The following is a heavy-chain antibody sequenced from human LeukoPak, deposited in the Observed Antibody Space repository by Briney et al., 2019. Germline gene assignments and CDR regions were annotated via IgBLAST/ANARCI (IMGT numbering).Heavy chain of an antibody. CDR3: ARKGADYGDYDY. Sequence: ASVKVSCXASGYTFSGYYIHWVRQARGQGLEWMGWIYPNTGGTYYAQKFQGRVTMTRDTSISADYMELSRLRSDDTAVYYCARKGADYGDYDYWGQGTLVTVSS. J-gene: IGHJ4*02. CDR2: IYPNTGGT. CDR1: GYTFSGYY. V-gene: IGHV1-2*02. D-gene: IGHD4-17*01.